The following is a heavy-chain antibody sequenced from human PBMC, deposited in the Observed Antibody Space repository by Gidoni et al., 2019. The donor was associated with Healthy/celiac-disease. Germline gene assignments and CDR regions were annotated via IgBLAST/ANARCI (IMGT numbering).Heavy chain of an antibody. V-gene: IGHV1-69*09. Sequence: QVQLVQSGAEVKKPGSSVKDSCKASGGNFSSSAISWVRQAPGQGLEWMVRIIPILGIANYAQKFQGRVTITADKSTSTAYMELSSLRSEDTAVYYCAREVGDIVVVVAAGWFDPWGQGTLVTVSS. CDR2: IIPILGIA. CDR3: AREVGDIVVVVAAGWFDP. D-gene: IGHD2-15*01. CDR1: GGNFSSSA. J-gene: IGHJ5*02.